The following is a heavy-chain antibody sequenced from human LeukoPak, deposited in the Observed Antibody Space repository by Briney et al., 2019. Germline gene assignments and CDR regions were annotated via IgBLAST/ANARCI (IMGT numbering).Heavy chain of an antibody. CDR3: ARETSQKGAHYMDV. CDR2: IYYSGST. D-gene: IGHD3-16*01. V-gene: IGHV4-61*01. J-gene: IGHJ6*03. Sequence: SETLPLTCTVSGGSVTSSSYYWGWIRQPPGKGLEWIGYIYYSGSTNYKPSLKSRVTISVDTSKNQFSLKLSSVTAADTAVYYCARETSQKGAHYMDVWGKGTTVTISS. CDR1: GGSVTSSSYY.